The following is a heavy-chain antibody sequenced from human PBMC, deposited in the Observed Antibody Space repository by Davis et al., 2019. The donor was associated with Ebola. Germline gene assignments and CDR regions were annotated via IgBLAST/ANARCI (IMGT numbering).Heavy chain of an antibody. Sequence: AASVKVSCKASGYIFTSYAISWVRQAPGQGLEWMGRIIPILGIANYAQKFQGRVTITADKSTSTAYMELSSLRSEDTAVYYYATGGWLQPDDAFDIWGQGTMVTVSS. D-gene: IGHD5-24*01. V-gene: IGHV1-69*04. CDR1: GYIFTSYA. J-gene: IGHJ3*02. CDR2: IIPILGIA. CDR3: ATGGWLQPDDAFDI.